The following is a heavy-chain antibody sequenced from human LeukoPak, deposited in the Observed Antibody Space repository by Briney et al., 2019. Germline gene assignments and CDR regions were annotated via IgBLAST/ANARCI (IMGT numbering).Heavy chain of an antibody. J-gene: IGHJ4*02. CDR3: AKAPYSSSWYDNYFDY. V-gene: IGHV3-23*01. CDR1: GFTFSSYA. D-gene: IGHD6-13*01. Sequence: GGSLRLSCAASGFTFSSYAMSWVRQAPGKGLEWVSAISGSGGSTYYADSVKGRFTTSRDNSKNTLYLQMNSLRAEDTAVYYCAKAPYSSSWYDNYFDYWGQGTLVTVSS. CDR2: ISGSGGST.